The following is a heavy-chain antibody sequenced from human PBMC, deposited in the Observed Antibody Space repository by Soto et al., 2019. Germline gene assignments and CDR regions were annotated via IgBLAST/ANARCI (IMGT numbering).Heavy chain of an antibody. J-gene: IGHJ5*02. CDR1: GYTFANYW. CDR2: IYPIDSTV. Sequence: PGESLKISCQSSGYTFANYWIVWVRQMPGKGLEWMGIIYPIDSTVKYSPSVQGQVTMSVDKSISTAYLQWSSLKASDAAVYYCARGNVANYFEPWGQGTLVTVSS. CDR3: ARGNVANYFEP. V-gene: IGHV5-51*01. D-gene: IGHD1-7*01.